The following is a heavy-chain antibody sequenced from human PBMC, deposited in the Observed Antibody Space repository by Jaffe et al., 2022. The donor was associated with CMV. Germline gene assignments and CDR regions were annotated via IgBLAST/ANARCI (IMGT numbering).Heavy chain of an antibody. CDR3: ARGIPFDWNYWGPPLNKPSPFDY. J-gene: IGHJ4*02. CDR2: MNPNSGNT. Sequence: QVQLVQSGAEVKKPGASVKVSCKASGYTFTSYDINWVRQATGQGLEWMGWMNPNSGNTGYAQKFQGRVTMTRNTSISTAYMELSSLRSEDTAVYYCARGIPFDWNYWGPPLNKPSPFDYWGQGTLVTVSS. D-gene: IGHD1-7*01. CDR1: GYTFTSYD. V-gene: IGHV1-8*01.